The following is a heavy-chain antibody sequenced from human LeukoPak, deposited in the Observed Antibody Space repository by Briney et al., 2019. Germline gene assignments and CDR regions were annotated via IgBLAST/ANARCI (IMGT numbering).Heavy chain of an antibody. Sequence: GGSLRLSCAASGFTFSSYSMNWVRQAPGKGLEWVSSISSSSYIYYADSVKGRFTISRDNAKNSLYLQMNSLRAEDTAVYYCARVGGDQPLKYYFDYRGQGTLVTVSS. J-gene: IGHJ4*02. D-gene: IGHD2-2*01. CDR3: ARVGGDQPLKYYFDY. V-gene: IGHV3-21*01. CDR1: GFTFSSYS. CDR2: ISSSSYI.